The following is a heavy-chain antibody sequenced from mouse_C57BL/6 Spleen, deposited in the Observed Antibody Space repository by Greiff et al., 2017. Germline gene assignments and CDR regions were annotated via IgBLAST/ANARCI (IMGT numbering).Heavy chain of an antibody. CDR2: IDPSDSYT. Sequence: VQLQQPGAELVRPGTSVKLSCKASGYTFTSYWMHWVKQRPGQGLEWIGVIDPSDSYTNYNQKFKGKATLTVDTSSSTAYMQLSSLTSEDSAVXYCARAGLGTPYFDYWGQGTTLTVSS. CDR1: GYTFTSYW. CDR3: ARAGLGTPYFDY. V-gene: IGHV1-59*01. J-gene: IGHJ2*01. D-gene: IGHD3-1*01.